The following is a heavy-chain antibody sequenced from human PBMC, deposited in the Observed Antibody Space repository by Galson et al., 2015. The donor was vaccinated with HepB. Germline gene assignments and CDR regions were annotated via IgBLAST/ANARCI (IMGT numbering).Heavy chain of an antibody. Sequence: SLRLSCAASGFTVSSNYMSWVRQAPGKGLEWVSVIYSGGSTYYADSVKGRFTISRDNSKNTLYLQMNSLRAEDTALYYCARDWAAAGTWYFDYWGQGTLVTVSS. CDR3: ARDWAAAGTWYFDY. CDR2: IYSGGST. CDR1: GFTVSSNY. J-gene: IGHJ4*02. D-gene: IGHD6-13*01. V-gene: IGHV3-66*02.